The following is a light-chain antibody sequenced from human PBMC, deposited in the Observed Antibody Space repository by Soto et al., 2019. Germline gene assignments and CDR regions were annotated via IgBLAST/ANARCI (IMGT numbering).Light chain of an antibody. V-gene: IGKV3-15*01. CDR1: QTVSSN. CDR3: QQYNNWPPVT. Sequence: EVVMTQSPATLSVSPGERATLSCRASQTVSSNLAWYQQKPGQAPRLLIYGASTRATGIPARFSGSGSGTEFTLTISSLQSEDFAVSYCQQYNNWPPVTFGQGTRLEIK. CDR2: GAS. J-gene: IGKJ5*01.